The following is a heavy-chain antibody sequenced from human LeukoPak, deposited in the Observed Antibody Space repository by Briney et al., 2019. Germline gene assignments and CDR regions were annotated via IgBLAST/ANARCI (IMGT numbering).Heavy chain of an antibody. V-gene: IGHV4-34*01. CDR2: INHRGAA. CDR3: ARGKGDLSMIVMIVTAVDVYFDS. Sequence: PETLSLTCAVFGGSLSDHDWSWIRQPPGKGLEWIGEINHRGAANYNPSLKSRVTLSLDRSKKRVSLKLNSLTAADTAVYYCARGKGDLSMIVMIVTAVDVYFDSWGPGTLVTVSS. D-gene: IGHD3-22*01. J-gene: IGHJ4*02. CDR1: GGSLSDHD.